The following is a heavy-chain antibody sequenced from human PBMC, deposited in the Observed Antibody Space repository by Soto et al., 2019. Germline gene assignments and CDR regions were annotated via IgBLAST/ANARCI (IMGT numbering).Heavy chain of an antibody. J-gene: IGHJ5*01. CDR1: GFTFSNYG. V-gene: IGHV3-23*01. CDR2: IRTDGDTA. CDR3: AKDLSRWPHYAFDS. Sequence: ARALILSCASSGFTFSNYGVSWFRQAPGKGLEWVSGIRTDGDTANYADSVKGRVTISRDNSKNALYMQMNGLRPEDTAVYSCAKDLSRWPHYAFDSWGQGTLVTVSS. D-gene: IGHD6-13*01.